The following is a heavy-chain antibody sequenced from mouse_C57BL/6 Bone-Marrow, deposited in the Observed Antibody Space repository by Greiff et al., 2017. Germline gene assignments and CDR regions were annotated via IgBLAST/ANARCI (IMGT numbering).Heavy chain of an antibody. CDR3: ARGSNFNYYAMDY. CDR2: IDPNSGGT. CDR1: GYTFTSYW. J-gene: IGHJ4*01. Sequence: QVQLQQPGAELVKPGASVKLSCKASGYTFTSYWMHWVKQRPGRGLEWIGRIDPNSGGTKYNEKFKSKATLTVDKPSSTAYMQRSSLTSEDSAVYYCARGSNFNYYAMDYWGQGTSVTVSS. V-gene: IGHV1-72*01. D-gene: IGHD2-5*01.